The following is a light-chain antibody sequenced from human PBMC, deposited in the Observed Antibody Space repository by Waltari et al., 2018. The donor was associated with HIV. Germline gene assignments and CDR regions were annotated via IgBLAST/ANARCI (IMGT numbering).Light chain of an antibody. CDR2: PDM. J-gene: IGLJ2*01. CDR1: ALPTQY. CDR3: QSADNSSTYKI. Sequence: SYELTQPPSVSVSPGQTARITCSGDALPTQYAYWYQQKPGQPPVLGKYPDMERPSVIPERFSGSSSGTTVTLTISGVQAEDEADYYCQSADNSSTYKIFGGGTKLTVL. V-gene: IGLV3-25*03.